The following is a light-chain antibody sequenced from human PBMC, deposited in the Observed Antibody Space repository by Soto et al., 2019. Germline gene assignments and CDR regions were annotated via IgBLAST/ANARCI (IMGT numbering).Light chain of an antibody. CDR1: QSISSY. CDR2: GAS. CDR3: QLYSRSPRQIT. Sequence: EIVLTQSPSTLSLSPGERATLSCRASQSISSYLAWYQQKPGQAPRLLIYGASSRATGIPDRFSGSGSGTDFTLTISRLEPEDFAVYYCQLYSRSPRQITFGQGTRLEIK. V-gene: IGKV3-20*01. J-gene: IGKJ5*01.